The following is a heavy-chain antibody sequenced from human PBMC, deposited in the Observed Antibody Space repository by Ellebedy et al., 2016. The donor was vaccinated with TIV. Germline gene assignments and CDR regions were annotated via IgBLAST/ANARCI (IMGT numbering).Heavy chain of an antibody. Sequence: GESLKISXAASGFTFSSYWMSWVRQAPGKGLEWVANIKQDGSEKYYVDSVKGRFTISRDNAKNSLYLQMNSLRAEDTAVYYCARMRLRFLEWLPFDPWGQGTLVTVSS. CDR2: IKQDGSEK. V-gene: IGHV3-7*03. CDR3: ARMRLRFLEWLPFDP. J-gene: IGHJ5*02. D-gene: IGHD3-3*01. CDR1: GFTFSSYW.